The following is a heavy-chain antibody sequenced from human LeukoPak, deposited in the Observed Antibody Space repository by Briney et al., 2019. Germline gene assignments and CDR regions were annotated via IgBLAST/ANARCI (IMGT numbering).Heavy chain of an antibody. V-gene: IGHV4-34*01. Sequence: SETLSLTCAVYGGSFSGYYWSWIRQPPGKGLEWIGEINHSGRTTYNPSLKSRVTISVDTSKNQFSLKLSSVTAADTAVYYCARSLRAITFGGVSNPFDIWGQGTMVTVSS. CDR2: INHSGRT. J-gene: IGHJ3*02. D-gene: IGHD3-16*01. CDR3: ARSLRAITFGGVSNPFDI. CDR1: GGSFSGYY.